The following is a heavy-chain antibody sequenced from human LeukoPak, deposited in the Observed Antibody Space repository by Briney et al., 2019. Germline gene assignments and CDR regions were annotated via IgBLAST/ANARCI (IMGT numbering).Heavy chain of an antibody. CDR3: AKVIREVDMSHDY. CDR2: ISSSGSTI. V-gene: IGHV3-48*03. D-gene: IGHD5-24*01. Sequence: GGSLRLSCAASGFTFSYYDMNWVRQAPGKGLEWVSYISSSGSTIYYADSVKGRFTISRDNSKNTLYLQMNSLRVEDTAVYYCAKVIREVDMSHDYWGQGALVTVSS. CDR1: GFTFSYYD. J-gene: IGHJ4*02.